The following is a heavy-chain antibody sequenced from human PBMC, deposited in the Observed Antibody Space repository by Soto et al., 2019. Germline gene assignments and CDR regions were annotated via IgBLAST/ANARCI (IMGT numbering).Heavy chain of an antibody. J-gene: IGHJ2*01. D-gene: IGHD3-16*02. CDR3: AGGSFRSGHWSFDL. V-gene: IGHV3-72*01. Sequence: EVQLVESGGDLVQPGGSLRLSCAASGFIFSDHYMDWVRQAPGKGLEWVGRVRNKAKSHTTEYAASGKGRFAIARDDSQSSLYLHMRSLETEDTAVYYCAGGSFRSGHWSFDLWGRGTLVTVAS. CDR2: VRNKAKSHTT. CDR1: GFIFSDHY.